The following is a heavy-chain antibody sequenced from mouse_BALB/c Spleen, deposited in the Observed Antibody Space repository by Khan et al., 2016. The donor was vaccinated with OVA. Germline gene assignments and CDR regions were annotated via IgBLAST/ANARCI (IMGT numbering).Heavy chain of an antibody. J-gene: IGHJ3*01. D-gene: IGHD2-1*01. V-gene: IGHV1S81*02. Sequence: QVQLQQSGAELVKPGASVRLSCKASGYTFTSYYLYWVKQRPGQGLKWIGDINPSNGGTNFNEKFKSKATLTVDKSSSTAYMQLSSLTSEDSAVYYCTRSGYGTFAYWGQGTLVTVSA. CDR2: INPSNGGT. CDR3: TRSGYGTFAY. CDR1: GYTFTSYY.